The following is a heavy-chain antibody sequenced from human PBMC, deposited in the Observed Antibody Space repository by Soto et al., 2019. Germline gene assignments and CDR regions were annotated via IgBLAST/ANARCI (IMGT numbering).Heavy chain of an antibody. J-gene: IGHJ4*02. CDR1: GGSISSYY. V-gene: IGHV4-59*01. D-gene: IGHD5-18*01. CDR3: ARVRYSYGHAFDY. CDR2: IYYSGST. Sequence: PSETLSLACTVSGGSISSYYWSWIRQPPGKGLEWIGYIYYSGSTNYNPSLKSRVTISVDTSKNQFSLKLSSVTAADTAVYYCARVRYSYGHAFDYWGQGTLVTVSS.